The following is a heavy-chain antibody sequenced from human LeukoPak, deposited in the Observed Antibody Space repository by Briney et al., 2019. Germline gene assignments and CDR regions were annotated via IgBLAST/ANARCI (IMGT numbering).Heavy chain of an antibody. V-gene: IGHV3-20*04. CDR1: GFTFDDYG. J-gene: IGHJ4*02. Sequence: GGSLRLSCAASGFTFDDYGMSWVRHAPGKGLEWVSGINWNGGSTGYADSVKGRFTISRDNAKNSLYLQMNSLRAEDTALYYCARDDYGDYAGDYWGQGTLVTVSS. CDR3: ARDDYGDYAGDY. D-gene: IGHD4-17*01. CDR2: INWNGGST.